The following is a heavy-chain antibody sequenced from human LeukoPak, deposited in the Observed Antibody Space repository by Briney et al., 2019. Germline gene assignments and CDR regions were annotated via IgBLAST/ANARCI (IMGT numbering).Heavy chain of an antibody. CDR3: ARESGTTGASDP. CDR1: GGTFSSYA. V-gene: IGHV1-69*13. CDR2: IIPIFGTA. D-gene: IGHD1-1*01. Sequence: ASVKVSCKAPGGTFSSYAISWVRQAPGQGLEWMGGIIPIFGTANYAQKFQGRVTITADESTSTAHMELSSLRSEDTAVYYCARESGTTGASDPWGQGTLVTVSS. J-gene: IGHJ5*02.